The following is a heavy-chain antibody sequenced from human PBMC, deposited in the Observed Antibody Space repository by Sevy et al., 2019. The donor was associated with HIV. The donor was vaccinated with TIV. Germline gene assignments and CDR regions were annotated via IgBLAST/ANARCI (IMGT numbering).Heavy chain of an antibody. V-gene: IGHV3-23*01. J-gene: IGHJ4*02. CDR3: AREGCTKPHDY. D-gene: IGHD2-8*01. CDR2: LSFGCVKI. CDR1: GFDFSIYS. Sequence: GGCLRLSCAASGFDFSIYSMSWVRQAPGKGLEWVSTLSFGCVKINYADSVKGRFTISRDNSKSSVYLQMNNMRVEDTAVYYCAREGCTKPHDYWGQGTLVTVSS.